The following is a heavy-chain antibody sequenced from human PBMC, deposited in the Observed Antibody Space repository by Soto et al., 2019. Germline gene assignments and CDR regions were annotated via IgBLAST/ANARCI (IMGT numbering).Heavy chain of an antibody. CDR1: GGSISGSGGL. D-gene: IGHD3-10*01. J-gene: IGHJ4*02. CDR3: ASLPRYGSGTYPEF. Sequence: QLHLQESGPGLVKPSETLSLTCTVSGGSISGSGGLWGWIRQPPGKGLESIGTIYHNENTYCDPSLWSRVTMSVDTSKNEFSLNLISLTAAGAAVYYCASLPRYGSGTYPEFWGQGTLVTVSS. CDR2: IYHNENT. V-gene: IGHV4-39*01.